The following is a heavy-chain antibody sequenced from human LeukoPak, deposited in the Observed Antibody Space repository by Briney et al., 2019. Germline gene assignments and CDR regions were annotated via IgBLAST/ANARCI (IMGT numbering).Heavy chain of an antibody. CDR1: GFTVSSNY. CDR3: ARDYGGTGGDAFDI. D-gene: IGHD4/OR15-4a*01. J-gene: IGHJ3*02. CDR2: IYSGGST. V-gene: IGHV3-53*01. Sequence: PGGSLRLSCAASGFTVSSNYMSWVRQAPGKGLEWVSVIYSGGSTYYADSVKGRFTISRDNSKNTLYLQMNSLRAEDTAVYYCARDYGGTGGDAFDIWGQGTMVTVSS.